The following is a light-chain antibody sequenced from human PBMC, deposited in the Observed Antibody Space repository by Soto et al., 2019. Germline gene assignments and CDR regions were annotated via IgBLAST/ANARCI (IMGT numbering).Light chain of an antibody. CDR3: QQYGSSPRT. CDR1: QSVSSN. Sequence: EIVMTQSPATLSVSPGERATLSCRASQSVSSNFAWYQQKPGQAPRLLIYGASSRATGTPDRFSGSGSGTDFTLTISRLEAEDFAVYYCQQYGSSPRTFGQGTKVDIK. J-gene: IGKJ1*01. CDR2: GAS. V-gene: IGKV3-20*01.